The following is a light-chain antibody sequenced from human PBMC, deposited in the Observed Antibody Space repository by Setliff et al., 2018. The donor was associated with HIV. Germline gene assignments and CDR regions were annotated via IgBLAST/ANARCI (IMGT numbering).Light chain of an antibody. Sequence: QSVLTQPASVSGSPGQSITISCTGTSGDVGRYNLVSWYQQQPGKPPKLMIYQASKRPSGVSNRFSGSKSGNTASLTISGLQAEDEADYYCCSNTGSNTDVFGTGTRSPS. CDR2: QAS. J-gene: IGLJ1*01. CDR3: CSNTGSNTDV. CDR1: SGDVGRYNL. V-gene: IGLV2-23*01.